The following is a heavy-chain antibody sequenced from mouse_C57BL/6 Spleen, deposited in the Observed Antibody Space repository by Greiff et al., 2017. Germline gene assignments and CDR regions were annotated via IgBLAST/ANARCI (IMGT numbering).Heavy chain of an antibody. CDR2: IYPGNSDT. Sequence: EVQLQESGTVLARPGASVKMSCKTSGYTFTSYWMHWVKQRPGQGLEWIGAIYPGNSDTSYNPKFKGKAKLTAVTSARTAYMELSSLTNEDSAVYYYTRSLYGSGLDYWGQGTTLTVSS. CDR3: TRSLYGSGLDY. V-gene: IGHV1-5*01. J-gene: IGHJ2*01. CDR1: GYTFTSYW. D-gene: IGHD1-1*01.